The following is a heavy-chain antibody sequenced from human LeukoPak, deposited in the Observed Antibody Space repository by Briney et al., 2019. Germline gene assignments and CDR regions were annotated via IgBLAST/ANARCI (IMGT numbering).Heavy chain of an antibody. CDR2: IRYDGSNK. J-gene: IGHJ4*02. CDR1: GFTFSSYG. D-gene: IGHD5-12*01. CDR3: ASGQWLRLLFDY. V-gene: IGHV3-30*02. Sequence: PGGSLRLSCAASGFTFSSYGMHWVRQAPGKGLEWVAFIRYDGSNKYYADSVKGRFTISRDNSKNTLYLQMNSLRAEDTAVYYCASGQWLRLLFDYWGQGTLVTVSS.